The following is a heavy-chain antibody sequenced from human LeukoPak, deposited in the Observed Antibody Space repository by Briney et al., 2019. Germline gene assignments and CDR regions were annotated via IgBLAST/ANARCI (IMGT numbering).Heavy chain of an antibody. Sequence: GGSLRLSCAASGFTFSSYSMNWVRQAPGKGLEWVSSISSSSSYIYYADSVKGRFTISRDNAKNPLYLQMNSLRAEDTAVYYCARDLWSGYPDYWGQGTLVTVSS. J-gene: IGHJ4*02. D-gene: IGHD3-3*01. CDR3: ARDLWSGYPDY. CDR1: GFTFSSYS. V-gene: IGHV3-21*01. CDR2: ISSSSSYI.